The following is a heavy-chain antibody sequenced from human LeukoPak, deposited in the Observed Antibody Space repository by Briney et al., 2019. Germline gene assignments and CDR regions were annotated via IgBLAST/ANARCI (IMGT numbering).Heavy chain of an antibody. Sequence: GGSLRLSCAASGFTFSSYAMSWVRQAPGKGLEWVSAISGSGGSTYYADSVKGRFTISRDNSKNTLYLQMNSLRAEDTAVYYCATGPEWELTMISFDYWGQGTLVTVSS. J-gene: IGHJ4*02. CDR2: ISGSGGST. V-gene: IGHV3-23*01. CDR1: GFTFSSYA. D-gene: IGHD1-26*01. CDR3: ATGPEWELTMISFDY.